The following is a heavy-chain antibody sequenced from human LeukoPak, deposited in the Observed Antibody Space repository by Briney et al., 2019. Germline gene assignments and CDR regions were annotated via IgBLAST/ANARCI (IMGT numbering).Heavy chain of an antibody. V-gene: IGHV4-34*01. CDR2: INHSGST. D-gene: IGHD4-11*01. CDR1: GGSFSAYY. Sequence: SSETLSLTCAVYGGSFSAYYWNWIRQPPGKGLEWMGEINHSGSTNYNPSLQSRRTISVDTSKNQFSLTLSSVTAADTAVYYCARNVGYSSYYYYYMDVWGKGTTVTVSS. J-gene: IGHJ6*03. CDR3: ARNVGYSSYYYYYMDV.